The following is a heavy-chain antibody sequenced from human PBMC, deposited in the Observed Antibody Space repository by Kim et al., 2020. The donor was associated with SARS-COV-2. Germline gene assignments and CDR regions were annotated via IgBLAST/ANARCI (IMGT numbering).Heavy chain of an antibody. D-gene: IGHD3-16*02. J-gene: IGHJ3*02. Sequence: ADSVKGRFTISRDNSKNTLYLQMNSLRAEDTAVYYCAKGLYVWGSYRFDIWGQGTMVTVSS. CDR3: AKGLYVWGSYRFDI. V-gene: IGHV3-23*01.